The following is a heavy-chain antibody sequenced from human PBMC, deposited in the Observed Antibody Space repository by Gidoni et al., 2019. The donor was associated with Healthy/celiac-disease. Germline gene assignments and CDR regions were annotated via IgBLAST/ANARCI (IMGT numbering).Heavy chain of an antibody. CDR1: GGSISSGSYY. J-gene: IGHJ5*02. V-gene: IGHV4-61*02. D-gene: IGHD3-3*01. CDR3: ARVSDFWSGYTNWFDP. Sequence: QVQLQESGPGLVKPSQTLSPTCTVSGGSISSGSYYWSWIRQPAGKGLEWIGRIYTSGSTNYNPSLKSRVTISVDTSKNQFSLKLSSVTAADTAVYYCARVSDFWSGYTNWFDPWGQGTLVTVSS. CDR2: IYTSGST.